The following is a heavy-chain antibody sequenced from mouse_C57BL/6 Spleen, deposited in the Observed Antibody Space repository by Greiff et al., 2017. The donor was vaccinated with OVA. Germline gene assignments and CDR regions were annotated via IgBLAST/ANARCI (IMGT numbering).Heavy chain of an antibody. Sequence: EVKLVESGPGLVKPSQSLSLTCSVTGYSITSGYYWNWIRQFPGNKLEWMGYISYDGSNNYNPSLKNRISITRDTSKNQFFLKLNSVTTEDTATYYCARGGYDVGYWYFDVWGTGTTVTVSS. CDR1: GYSITSGYY. CDR3: ARGGYDVGYWYFDV. CDR2: ISYDGSN. D-gene: IGHD2-2*01. J-gene: IGHJ1*03. V-gene: IGHV3-6*01.